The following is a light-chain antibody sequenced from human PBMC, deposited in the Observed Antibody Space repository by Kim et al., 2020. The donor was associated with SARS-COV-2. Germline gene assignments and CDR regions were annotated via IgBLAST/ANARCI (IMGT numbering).Light chain of an antibody. CDR3: SSYAGSNNV. CDR2: DVT. Sequence: PGQSVTISCTGTSSDVGGYHYVSWYQQHPGKAPKLIIYDVTKRPSGVPDRFSGSKSGNTASLTVSGLQAEDEADYYCSSYAGSNNVFGTGTKVTVL. J-gene: IGLJ1*01. CDR1: SSDVGGYHY. V-gene: IGLV2-8*01.